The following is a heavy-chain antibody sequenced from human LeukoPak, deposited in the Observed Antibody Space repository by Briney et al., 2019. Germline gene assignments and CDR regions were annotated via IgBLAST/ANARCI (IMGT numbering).Heavy chain of an antibody. CDR2: MNPNSGNT. V-gene: IGHV1-8*03. J-gene: IGHJ3*01. Sequence: GASVKVSCKASGYTFTSYDINWVRQATGQGLEWMGWMNPNSGNTGYAQKFQGRVTITRNTSISTAYMELSSLRSEDTAVYYCARDRLLWGKVDWGQGTMVTVSS. CDR1: GYTFTSYD. D-gene: IGHD3-10*01. CDR3: ARDRLLWGKVD.